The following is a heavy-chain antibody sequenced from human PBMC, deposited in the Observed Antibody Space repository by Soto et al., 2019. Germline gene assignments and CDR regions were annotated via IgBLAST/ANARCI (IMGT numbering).Heavy chain of an antibody. CDR1: GDSISSHY. CDR2: IYYSGST. Sequence: TSETLSLTCTVSGDSISSHYWSWIRQPPGKGLEWIGYIYYSGSTNYNPSLKSRVTTSVDTSKNQFSLKLSSVTAADTAVYYCARLTRYDSSAYHLDYWGQGTLVTVSS. D-gene: IGHD3-22*01. V-gene: IGHV4-59*08. CDR3: ARLTRYDSSAYHLDY. J-gene: IGHJ4*02.